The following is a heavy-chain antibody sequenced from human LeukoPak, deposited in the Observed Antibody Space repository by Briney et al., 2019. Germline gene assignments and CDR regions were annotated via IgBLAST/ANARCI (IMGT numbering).Heavy chain of an antibody. J-gene: IGHJ5*02. V-gene: IGHV1-8*01. CDR1: GYTFTSYD. D-gene: IGHD3-10*01. Sequence: ASVKVSCKTSGYTFTSYDTNWVRQATGQGLEWMGWMNPNSGNTGYAQKFQGRVTITRDTSITTAYMELSSLSSEDTAIYYCVRRNFGSPRWFDPWGQGTLVTVSS. CDR2: MNPNSGNT. CDR3: VRRNFGSPRWFDP.